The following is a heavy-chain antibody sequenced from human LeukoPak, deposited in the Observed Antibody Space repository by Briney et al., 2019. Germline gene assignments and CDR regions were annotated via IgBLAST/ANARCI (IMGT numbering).Heavy chain of an antibody. CDR1: GGSISSGGYY. CDR3: AREGRTTVTTTSN. CDR2: IYYSGST. J-gene: IGHJ4*02. V-gene: IGHV4-31*03. Sequence: SSETLSLTCTVSGGSISSGGYYWSWIRQHPGKGLEWIGYIYYSGSTYYNPSLKSRVTISVDTSKNQFSLHLNSVTAADTAVYYCAREGRTTVTTTSNWGQGTLVTVSS. D-gene: IGHD4-17*01.